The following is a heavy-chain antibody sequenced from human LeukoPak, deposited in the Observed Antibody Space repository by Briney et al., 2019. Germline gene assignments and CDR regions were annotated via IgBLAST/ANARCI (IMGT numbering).Heavy chain of an antibody. Sequence: ASVKVSCKASGFTLTNYHMHWVRLAPGQGLERVALIRGAGDSPDYAQKFQGRVTVTCDTSTSTTYLELRSLKLEDTAVYYCARAPAGTLDFWGQGTLVTVSS. CDR1: GFTLTNYH. V-gene: IGHV1-46*01. CDR2: IRGAGDSP. CDR3: ARAPAGTLDF. J-gene: IGHJ4*02. D-gene: IGHD6-13*01.